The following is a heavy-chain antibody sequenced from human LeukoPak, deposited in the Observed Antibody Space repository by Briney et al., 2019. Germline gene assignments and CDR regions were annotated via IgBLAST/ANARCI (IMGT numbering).Heavy chain of an antibody. CDR1: GFTFSSYA. V-gene: IGHV3-23*01. Sequence: GGSLRLTCAASGFTFSSYAMSWVRQAPGKGLEWVSAISGSGGSTYYADSVKGRFTISRDNSKNTLYLQMNSLRAEDTAVYYCAKEGGSSWYSYYYYMDVWGKGTTVTVSS. J-gene: IGHJ6*03. CDR2: ISGSGGST. CDR3: AKEGGSSWYSYYYYMDV. D-gene: IGHD6-13*01.